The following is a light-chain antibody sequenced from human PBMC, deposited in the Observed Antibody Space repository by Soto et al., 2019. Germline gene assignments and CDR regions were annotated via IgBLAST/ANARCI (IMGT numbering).Light chain of an antibody. CDR2: EGS. J-gene: IGLJ2*01. Sequence: QLVLTQPASVSGSPGQSIIISCTGTSSDVGSYNLVSWYQQHPGKAPKLIIYEGSKRPSGVSNRFSGSKSGNTASLTISGLQAEDEADYYCCSYAGSSTLVFGGGTKLTVL. V-gene: IGLV2-23*01. CDR1: SSDVGSYNL. CDR3: CSYAGSSTLV.